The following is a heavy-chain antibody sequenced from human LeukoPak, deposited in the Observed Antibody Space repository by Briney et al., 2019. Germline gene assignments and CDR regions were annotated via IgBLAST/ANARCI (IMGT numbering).Heavy chain of an antibody. CDR2: IYNSGST. V-gene: IGHV4-31*03. Sequence: PSQTLSLTRTVSVGSLTSGGYYWSWIRQHPGKGLEWIGYIYNSGSTYYNPSLKSRVTISVDTSKNQFSLKLSSVTAADTAVYYCARQNAGYSSGWYEVYFDYWGQGTLVTVSS. CDR3: ARQNAGYSSGWYEVYFDY. D-gene: IGHD6-19*01. J-gene: IGHJ4*02. CDR1: VGSLTSGGYY.